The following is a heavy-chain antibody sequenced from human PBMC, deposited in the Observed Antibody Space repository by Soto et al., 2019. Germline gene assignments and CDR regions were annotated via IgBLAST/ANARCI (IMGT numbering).Heavy chain of an antibody. CDR2: INHSGST. CDR1: GGSFSGYY. Sequence: SETLSLTCAVYGGSFSGYYWSWIRQPPGKGLEWIGEINHSGSTNYNPSLKSRVTISVDTSKNQFSLKRNSVTAADTAVYYCAIAMATAAENWFDPWGQGTLVTVSS. V-gene: IGHV4-34*01. J-gene: IGHJ5*02. D-gene: IGHD6-13*01. CDR3: AIAMATAAENWFDP.